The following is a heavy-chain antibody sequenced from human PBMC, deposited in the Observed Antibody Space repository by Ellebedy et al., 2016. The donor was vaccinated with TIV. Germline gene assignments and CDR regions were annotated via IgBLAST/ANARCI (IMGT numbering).Heavy chain of an antibody. Sequence: GESLKISXVASASICINYVFSWVRQAPGKGLERVSAISGPDMRTWYADSVKGRFTITRDNSMNMVYLQMNSLRVEDTALYYCARGRPNYGDFPSWGQGTLVTVSS. V-gene: IGHV3-23*01. CDR1: ASICINYV. J-gene: IGHJ1*01. CDR2: ISGPDMRT. CDR3: ARGRPNYGDFPS. D-gene: IGHD3-10*01.